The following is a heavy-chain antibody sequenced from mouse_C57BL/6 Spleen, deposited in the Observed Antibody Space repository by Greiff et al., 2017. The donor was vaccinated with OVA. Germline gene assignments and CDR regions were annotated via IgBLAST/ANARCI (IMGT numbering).Heavy chain of an antibody. J-gene: IGHJ3*01. CDR2: ISGGGGNT. CDR3: ARGDYYGSSWFAY. V-gene: IGHV5-9*01. Sequence: EVKLVESGGGLVKPGGSLKLSCAASGFTFSSYTMSWVRQTPEKRLEWVATISGGGGNTYYPDSVKGRFTISRANAKNTLYLQMSSLRSEDTALDYCARGDYYGSSWFAYWGQGTLVTVSA. D-gene: IGHD1-1*01. CDR1: GFTFSSYT.